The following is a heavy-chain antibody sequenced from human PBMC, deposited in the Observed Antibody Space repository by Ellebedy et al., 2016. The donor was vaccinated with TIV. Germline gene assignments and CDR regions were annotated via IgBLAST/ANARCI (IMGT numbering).Heavy chain of an antibody. J-gene: IGHJ5*02. CDR2: ITWNSAGI. Sequence: PGGSLRLSCAASGFTFDDYAMHWVRQVPGKGLEWVSGITWNSAGIGYADSVKGRFTISRDNAKNSLYLQMNSLRAEDKALYYCAKDYASGYRGGRSWGQGTLVTVSS. CDR1: GFTFDDYA. D-gene: IGHD5-12*01. CDR3: AKDYASGYRGGRS. V-gene: IGHV3-9*01.